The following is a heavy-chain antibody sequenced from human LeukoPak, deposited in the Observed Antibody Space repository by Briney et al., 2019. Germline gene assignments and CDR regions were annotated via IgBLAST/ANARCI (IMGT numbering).Heavy chain of an antibody. D-gene: IGHD1-26*01. CDR2: IYYSGST. CDR3: AREAKSPIFDY. J-gene: IGHJ4*02. V-gene: IGHV4-59*01. Sequence: SETLSLTSTVSGGSISSYYWSWIRQPPGKGLEWIGYIYYSGSTNYNPSLKSRVTISVDTSKNQFSLKLSSVTAADTAVYYCAREAKSPIFDYWGQGTLVTVSS. CDR1: GGSISSYY.